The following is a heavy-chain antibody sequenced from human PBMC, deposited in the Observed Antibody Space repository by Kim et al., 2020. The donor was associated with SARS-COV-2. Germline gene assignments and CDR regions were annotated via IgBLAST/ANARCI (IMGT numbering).Heavy chain of an antibody. CDR1: GFSLSTSGMC. CDR2: IDWDDDR. D-gene: IGHD2-2*01. CDR3: ARIRCSCLSSSGQAAYFAY. V-gene: IGHV2-70*11. J-gene: IGHJ4*02. Sequence: SGPTLVKPTQTLTLTCTFSGFSLSTSGMCVSWVRQPPGKALEWLARIDWDDDRYYSTSLKTRLTISKDTSKNQVVLTMTNMDPVDTASYYCARIRCSCLSSSGQAAYFAYWGQGTLVTVSS.